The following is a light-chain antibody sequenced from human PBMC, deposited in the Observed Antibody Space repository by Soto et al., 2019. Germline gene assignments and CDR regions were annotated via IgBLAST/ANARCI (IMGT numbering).Light chain of an antibody. J-gene: IGKJ1*01. CDR1: QAIRND. V-gene: IGKV1-17*01. Sequence: DIQMTQSPSSLSASVGDRVTITCRASQAIRNDLAWYQQKPGRAPKRLIYGSSTLQSGVPSRFSGSGSGTEFTLTISRLQPEDVATYYCLQHNVFPRTFGQGTKVEIK. CDR2: GSS. CDR3: LQHNVFPRT.